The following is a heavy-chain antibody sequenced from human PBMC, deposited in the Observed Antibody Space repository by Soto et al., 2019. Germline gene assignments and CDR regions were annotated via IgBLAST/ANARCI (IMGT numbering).Heavy chain of an antibody. Sequence: PGGSLRLSCAASGFTFSSYGMHWVRQAPGKGLEWVAVIWYDGSNKYYADSVKGRFTISRDNSKNTLYLQMNSLRAEDTAVYYCARGIAAGGIYEGPFDYGGQEPRVTVSS. CDR3: ARGIAAGGIYEGPFDY. V-gene: IGHV3-33*01. J-gene: IGHJ4*02. D-gene: IGHD6-13*01. CDR2: IWYDGSNK. CDR1: GFTFSSYG.